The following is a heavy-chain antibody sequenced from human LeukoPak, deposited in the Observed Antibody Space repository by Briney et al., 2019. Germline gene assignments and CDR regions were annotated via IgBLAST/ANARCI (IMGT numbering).Heavy chain of an antibody. Sequence: SETLSLTCAVYGGSFSGYYWSWIRQPLGKGLEWIGEINHSGSTNYNPSLKSRVTISVDTSKNQFSLKLSSVTAADTAVYYCARSYDILTGYYRRYYYGMDVWGQGTTVTVSS. D-gene: IGHD3-9*01. CDR2: INHSGST. J-gene: IGHJ6*02. CDR1: GGSFSGYY. V-gene: IGHV4-34*01. CDR3: ARSYDILTGYYRRYYYGMDV.